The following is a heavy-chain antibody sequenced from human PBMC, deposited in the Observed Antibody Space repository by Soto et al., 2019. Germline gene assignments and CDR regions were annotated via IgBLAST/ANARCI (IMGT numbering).Heavy chain of an antibody. J-gene: IGHJ6*02. D-gene: IGHD1-26*01. V-gene: IGHV3-21*01. CDR3: ARDRGPLRPVLGKHYYYYGMDV. CDR1: GFTFSTYT. Sequence: EVQLVESGGGLVKPGGSLRLSCAASGFTFSTYTMNWVRQAPGKGLEWVSSISRSGNSIYYADSVKGRFTISRDSAKNSLYLQMDSLRADDTAVYYCARDRGPLRPVLGKHYYYYGMDVWGLGTTVTVSS. CDR2: ISRSGNSI.